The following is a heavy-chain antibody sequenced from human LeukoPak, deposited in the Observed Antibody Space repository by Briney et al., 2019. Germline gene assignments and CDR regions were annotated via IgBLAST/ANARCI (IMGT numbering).Heavy chain of an antibody. V-gene: IGHV1-24*01. CDR3: AASFRYYYDSSGYYSPNPFDY. Sequence: ASVKVSCKVSGYTLTELSMHWVRQAPGKGLEWMGGFDPEDGETIYAQKFQGRVTMTEDTSTDTAYMELSGLRSEDTAVYYCAASFRYYYDSSGYYSPNPFDYWGQGTLVTVSS. CDR1: GYTLTELS. D-gene: IGHD3-22*01. CDR2: FDPEDGET. J-gene: IGHJ4*02.